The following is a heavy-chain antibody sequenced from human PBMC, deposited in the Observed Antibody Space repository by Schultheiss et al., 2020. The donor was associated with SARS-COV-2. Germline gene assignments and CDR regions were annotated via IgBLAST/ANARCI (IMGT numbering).Heavy chain of an antibody. Sequence: SETLSLTCTVSGGSISSGSYYWSWIRQPAGKGLEWIGYIYTSGSTNYNPSLKSRVTISVDTSKNQFSLKLSSVTAADTAVYYCARVSDAFDIWGQGTMVTVSS. V-gene: IGHV4-61*10. CDR2: IYTSGST. CDR3: ARVSDAFDI. CDR1: GGSISSGSYY. J-gene: IGHJ3*02.